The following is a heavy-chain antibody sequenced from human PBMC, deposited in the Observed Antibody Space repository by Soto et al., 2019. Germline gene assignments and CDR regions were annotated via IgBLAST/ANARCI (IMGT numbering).Heavy chain of an antibody. CDR1: GFTFSSYS. V-gene: IGHV3-21*01. D-gene: IGHD3-22*01. CDR2: ISSSSSYI. Sequence: GGFLRLACAASGFTFSSYSMNWVRQAPGKGVEWVSSISSSSSYIYYADSVKGRFTISRDNAKNSLYLQMNRLRAEDTAVYYCARAQTRYYYDSSGYYPQAFDYWGQGTLVTVSS. CDR3: ARAQTRYYYDSSGYYPQAFDY. J-gene: IGHJ4*02.